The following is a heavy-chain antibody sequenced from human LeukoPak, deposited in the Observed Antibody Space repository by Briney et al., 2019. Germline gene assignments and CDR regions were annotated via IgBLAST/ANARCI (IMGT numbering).Heavy chain of an antibody. V-gene: IGHV1-69*13. CDR1: GYTFTSYG. D-gene: IGHD2-2*01. Sequence: ASVKVSCKASGYTFTSYGISWVRQAPGQGLEWMGGIIPIFGTANYAQKFQGRVTITADESTSTAYMELSSLRSEDTAVYYCARTTPLGDIVVVPAAFDYWGQGTLVTVSS. CDR3: ARTTPLGDIVVVPAAFDY. CDR2: IIPIFGTA. J-gene: IGHJ4*02.